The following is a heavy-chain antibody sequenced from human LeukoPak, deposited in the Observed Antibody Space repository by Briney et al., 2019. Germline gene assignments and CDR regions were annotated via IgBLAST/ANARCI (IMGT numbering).Heavy chain of an antibody. CDR1: GFTFSSYA. V-gene: IGHV3-30*03. CDR3: ARGGLGITFYFDS. Sequence: GGSLRLSCAASGFTFSSYAMHWVRQAPGKGLEWVAIISYDGSNKFYADSVKGRFTISRDNSKNTLFLQMNSLRAEDTAVYYCARGGLGITFYFDSWGQGILVTVSS. J-gene: IGHJ4*02. CDR2: ISYDGSNK. D-gene: IGHD7-27*01.